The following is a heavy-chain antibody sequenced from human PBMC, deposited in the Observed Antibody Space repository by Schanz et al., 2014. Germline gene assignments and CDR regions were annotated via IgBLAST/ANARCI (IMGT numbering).Heavy chain of an antibody. Sequence: EVQLVQSGGGLVQPGGSLRLSCAASGFTFSSHWMHWVRQDPGKGLVWVANIKQDESEKYYVDSVKGRFTISRDSSKNTLYLQMNSLRAEDTAVYYCAKDAENTAMITDYFDYWGQGTLVTVSS. CDR3: AKDAENTAMITDYFDY. D-gene: IGHD5-18*01. J-gene: IGHJ4*02. CDR2: IKQDESEK. V-gene: IGHV3-7*03. CDR1: GFTFSSHW.